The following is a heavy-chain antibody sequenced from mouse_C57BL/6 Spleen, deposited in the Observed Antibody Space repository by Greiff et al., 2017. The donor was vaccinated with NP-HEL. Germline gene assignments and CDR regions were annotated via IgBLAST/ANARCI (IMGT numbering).Heavy chain of an antibody. D-gene: IGHD1-1*01. CDR2: INPSNGGT. J-gene: IGHJ1*03. CDR3: ARGPLITGDFDV. CDR1: GYTFTSYW. V-gene: IGHV1-53*01. Sequence: QVQLQQPGTELVKPGASVKLSCKASGYTFTSYWMHWVKQRPGQGLEWIGNINPSNGGTNYNEKFKSKATLTVDKSSSTAYMQLSSLTSEDSAVNYCARGPLITGDFDVWGTGTTVTVSS.